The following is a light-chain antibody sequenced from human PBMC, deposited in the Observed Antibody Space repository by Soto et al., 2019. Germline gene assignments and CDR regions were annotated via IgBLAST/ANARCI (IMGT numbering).Light chain of an antibody. V-gene: IGKV3-11*01. Sequence: IVLTQSPATLSLSPGERATLSCRASQSVTTYLAWHQQKPGQAPRLLIYDTSNRATGIPARFSGSGSGTDFTLTISSLETEDFAVYFCQQRSNWPPTFGGGTKVEIK. CDR3: QQRSNWPPT. J-gene: IGKJ4*01. CDR1: QSVTTY. CDR2: DTS.